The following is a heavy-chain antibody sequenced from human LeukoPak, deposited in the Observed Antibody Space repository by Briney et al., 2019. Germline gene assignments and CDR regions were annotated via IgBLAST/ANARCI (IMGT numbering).Heavy chain of an antibody. Sequence: PGGSLRLSCTASGFTFGDYAMTWVRQAPGKGLEWIGEINHSGSTNYNPSLKSRVTISVDTSKNQFSLKLSSVTAADTAVYYCARLNVDTAMAGPTRFDPWGQGTLVTVSS. CDR1: GFTFGDYA. V-gene: IGHV4-34*01. J-gene: IGHJ5*02. D-gene: IGHD5-18*01. CDR2: INHSGST. CDR3: ARLNVDTAMAGPTRFDP.